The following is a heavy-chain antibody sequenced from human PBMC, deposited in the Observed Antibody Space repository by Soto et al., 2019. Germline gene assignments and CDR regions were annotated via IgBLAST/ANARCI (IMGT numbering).Heavy chain of an antibody. CDR1: GYTFTTYD. CDR3: ARVIGYYYHMDV. D-gene: IGHD3-22*01. Sequence: QVQLVQSGGEVKKPEASVKVSCKASGYTFTTYDLSWVRQAPGQGLEWMGWISAYNGNTNYAQNLQGRVTMTTDTSTSTAYMELRSLRSDDTAVYYCARVIGYYYHMDVWGQGTTVTVSS. V-gene: IGHV1-18*01. J-gene: IGHJ6*02. CDR2: ISAYNGNT.